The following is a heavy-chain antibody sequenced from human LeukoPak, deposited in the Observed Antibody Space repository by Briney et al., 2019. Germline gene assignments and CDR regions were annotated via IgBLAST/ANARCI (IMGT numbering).Heavy chain of an antibody. Sequence: GGSLRLSCATSGFSFTDYPMNWVRQAPGKGREWISNIRTTAEGAKYAYYADSVKGRVTISRDDGKNTLYLHMNSLRDGDTAVYYCATDQRYAFDYWGQGILVTVSS. CDR3: ATDQRYAFDY. CDR1: GFSFTDYP. D-gene: IGHD3-9*01. J-gene: IGHJ4*02. V-gene: IGHV3-48*02. CDR2: IRTTAEGAKYA.